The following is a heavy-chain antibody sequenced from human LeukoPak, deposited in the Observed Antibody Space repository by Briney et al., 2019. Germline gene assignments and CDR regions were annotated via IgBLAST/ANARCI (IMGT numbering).Heavy chain of an antibody. Sequence: SQTLSLTCTVSGDSINSGVYYWSWIRQPPGKGLEWIGYIHSGGNAYFNPSVEGRITISLDKSQNQIFLKLTSVSAADTAVYFCARDHYDSRGDYVVEYWGQGPLVTVSS. CDR1: GDSINSGVYY. CDR2: IHSGGNA. V-gene: IGHV4-31*03. J-gene: IGHJ4*02. D-gene: IGHD3-22*01. CDR3: ARDHYDSRGDYVVEY.